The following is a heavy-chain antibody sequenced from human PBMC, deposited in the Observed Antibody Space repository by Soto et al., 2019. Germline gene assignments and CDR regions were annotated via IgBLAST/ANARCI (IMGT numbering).Heavy chain of an antibody. V-gene: IGHV4-31*03. Sequence: QVQLQESGPGLVKPSQTLSVTCTVSGDAIGNGDYYWTWIRQHPGKALEWLGNIFHSGSTYSNPSLKSRVTISPDTSKNMFSLRLTSVTAADTAVYYCAREVMYSPSRGFPIINWGQGTLVTVSS. CDR1: GDAIGNGDYY. D-gene: IGHD2-21*01. CDR2: IFHSGST. CDR3: AREVMYSPSRGFPIIN. J-gene: IGHJ4*02.